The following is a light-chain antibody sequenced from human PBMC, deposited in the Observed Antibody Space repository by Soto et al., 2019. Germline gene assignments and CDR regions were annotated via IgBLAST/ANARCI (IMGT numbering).Light chain of an antibody. CDR2: INN. J-gene: IGLJ3*02. V-gene: IGLV1-44*01. Sequence: QSVLTQPPSASGTPGQRVTISCSGSSSNIGSNNVNWYQQHPGTAPKLLIYINNQRPPGVPDRFSGSKSGTSASLAISGRHSEDEADYYCAAWDDSLNGWVFGGGTKLTVL. CDR1: SSNIGSNN. CDR3: AAWDDSLNGWV.